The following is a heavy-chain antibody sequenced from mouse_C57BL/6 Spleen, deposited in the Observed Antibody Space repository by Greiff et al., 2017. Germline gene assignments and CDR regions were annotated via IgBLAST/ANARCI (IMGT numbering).Heavy chain of an antibody. CDR1: GFTFSDYG. V-gene: IGHV5-17*01. J-gene: IGHJ1*03. D-gene: IGHD2-5*01. CDR2: ISSGSSTI. CDR3: ARPPSYYSNYVGYFDV. Sequence: EVMLVESGGGLVKPGGSLKLSCAASGFTFSDYGMHWVRQAPEKGLEWVAYISSGSSTIYYADTVKGRFTISRDNAKNTLYLQMTSLRSEDTAMYYCARPPSYYSNYVGYFDVWGTGTTVTVSS.